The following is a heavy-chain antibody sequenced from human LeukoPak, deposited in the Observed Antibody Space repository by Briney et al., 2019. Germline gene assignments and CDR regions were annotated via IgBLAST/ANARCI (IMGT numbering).Heavy chain of an antibody. D-gene: IGHD3-22*01. CDR1: GFTFSTYW. CDR3: ARRAGDYSHPYDY. V-gene: IGHV3-74*01. J-gene: IGHJ4*02. CDR2: INGDGSNT. Sequence: GGSLRLSCAASGFTFSTYWMHWVRQVPGKGLVWVSRINGDGSNTSYADSVKGRFTISRDNAKNTLNLQMNSLRAEDTAVYYCARRAGDYSHPYDYWGQGTLVTVSS.